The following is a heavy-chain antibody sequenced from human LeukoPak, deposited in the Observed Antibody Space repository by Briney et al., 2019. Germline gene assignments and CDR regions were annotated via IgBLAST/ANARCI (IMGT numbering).Heavy chain of an antibody. CDR2: IHTSGST. D-gene: IGHD3-3*01. CDR1: GGSISSYY. V-gene: IGHV4-4*07. CDR3: AREGPVLRFLEWSANPHYYYYMDV. J-gene: IGHJ6*03. Sequence: SETLSLTCTVSGGSISSYYWSWIRQPAGKGLEWIGRIHTSGSTNYNPSLKSRVTMSVDTSKNQFSLKLSSVTAADTAVYYCAREGPVLRFLEWSANPHYYYYMDVWGKGTTVTVSS.